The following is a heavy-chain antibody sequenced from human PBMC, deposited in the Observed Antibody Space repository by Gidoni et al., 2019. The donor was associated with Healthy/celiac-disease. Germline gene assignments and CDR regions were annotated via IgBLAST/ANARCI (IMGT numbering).Heavy chain of an antibody. CDR1: GFTFSSYS. D-gene: IGHD4-17*01. V-gene: IGHV3-48*01. CDR3: ARDWEDYGDSYYYYYYMDV. J-gene: IGHJ6*03. CDR2: ISSSSSTI. Sequence: EVQLVESGGGLVQPGGSLRLSCEASGFTFSSYSLNWVRQAPGKGLEWVSYISSSSSTIYYADSVKGRFTISRDNAKNSLYLQMNSLRAEDTAVYYCARDWEDYGDSYYYYYYMDVWGKGTTVTVSS.